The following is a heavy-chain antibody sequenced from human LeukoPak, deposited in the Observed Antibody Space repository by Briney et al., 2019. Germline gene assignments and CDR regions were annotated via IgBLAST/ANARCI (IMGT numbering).Heavy chain of an antibody. CDR1: GGSFSGYY. V-gene: IGHV4-34*01. D-gene: IGHD6-13*01. Sequence: SETLSLTCAVYGGSFSGYYWSWIRRPPGKGLEWIGEINHSGSTNYNPSLKSRVTISVDTSKNQFSLKLSSVTAADTAVYYCARYSSSWLRGRNFDYWGQGTLVTASS. CDR2: INHSGST. J-gene: IGHJ4*02. CDR3: ARYSSSWLRGRNFDY.